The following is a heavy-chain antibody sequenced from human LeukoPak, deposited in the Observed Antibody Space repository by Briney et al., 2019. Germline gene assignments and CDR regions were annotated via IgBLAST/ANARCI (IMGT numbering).Heavy chain of an antibody. Sequence: PGGSLRLSCAASGFTVSSNSMSWVRQAPGKGLEWVSVIYSGGSTYYADSVKGRFTISRDNSKNTLYLQMNSLRAEDTAVYYCARATAIYGGHSAAFDIWGQGTMVTVSS. D-gene: IGHD4-23*01. CDR3: ARATAIYGGHSAAFDI. CDR2: IYSGGST. CDR1: GFTVSSNS. J-gene: IGHJ3*02. V-gene: IGHV3-66*01.